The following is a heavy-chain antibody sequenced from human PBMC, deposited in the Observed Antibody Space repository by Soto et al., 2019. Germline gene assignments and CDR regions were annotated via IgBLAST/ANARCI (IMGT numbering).Heavy chain of an antibody. D-gene: IGHD3-10*01. V-gene: IGHV4-4*02. Sequence: SETLSLTCAVSGVSLTSGNWWTWVRQSPQRGLEYIGEIFHDGTANYYPSFERRVAMSVDTSRNQFSLKLTSVTAADTAVYFCARLVYDTRLNYMYFDFWGPGTLVTVSS. J-gene: IGHJ4*02. CDR2: IFHDGTA. CDR1: GVSLTSGNW. CDR3: ARLVYDTRLNYMYFDF.